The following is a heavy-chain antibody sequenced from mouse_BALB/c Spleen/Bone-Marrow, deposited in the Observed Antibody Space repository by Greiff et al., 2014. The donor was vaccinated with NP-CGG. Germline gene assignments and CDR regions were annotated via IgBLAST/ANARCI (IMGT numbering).Heavy chain of an antibody. CDR3: ARRDGSYFDY. Sequence: QVQLQQPGAELVRPGTSVKVSCKASGYAFTNYLIEWVKRRPGQGLEWIGMINPGSGGTNYNEKFKGKATLTAGKSSSTAYMQLSSLTSDDSAVYFCARRDGSYFDYWGQGTTLTVSS. V-gene: IGHV1-54*01. CDR2: INPGSGGT. CDR1: GYAFTNYL. D-gene: IGHD3-3*01. J-gene: IGHJ2*01.